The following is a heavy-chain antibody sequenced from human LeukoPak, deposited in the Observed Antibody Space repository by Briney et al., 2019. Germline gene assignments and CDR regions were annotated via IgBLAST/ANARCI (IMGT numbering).Heavy chain of an antibody. V-gene: IGHV3-23*01. D-gene: IGHD3-22*01. J-gene: IGHJ4*02. CDR3: AKRGVVIRVILVGFHKEAYYFDS. Sequence: PGGSLRLSCAVSGITLSNYGVSWVRQAPGRGREWVAGISGSGGSTNYADSVKGRFTISRNNPKNPLYLQMNSLRAEDTAVYFCAKRGVVIRVILVGFHKEAYYFDSWGQGALVTVSS. CDR2: ISGSGGST. CDR1: GITLSNYG.